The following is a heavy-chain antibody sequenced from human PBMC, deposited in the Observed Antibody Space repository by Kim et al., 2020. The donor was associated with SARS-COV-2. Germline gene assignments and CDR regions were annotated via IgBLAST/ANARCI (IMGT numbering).Heavy chain of an antibody. CDR2: INPSGGNT. J-gene: IGHJ6*02. D-gene: IGHD3-9*01. Sequence: ASVKVSCKASGYTFTSYYMHWVRQAPGQGLEWMGIINPSGGNTSYAQKFQGRVTMTRDTSTSTVYMELSRLRSEDTAVYYCARGTPMYYDILTPLVDYYYYGMDVWGQGTTVTVSS. V-gene: IGHV1-46*01. CDR3: ARGTPMYYDILTPLVDYYYYGMDV. CDR1: GYTFTSYY.